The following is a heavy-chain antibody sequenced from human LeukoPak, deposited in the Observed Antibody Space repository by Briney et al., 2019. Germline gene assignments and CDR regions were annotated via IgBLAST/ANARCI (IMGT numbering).Heavy chain of an antibody. J-gene: IGHJ4*02. D-gene: IGHD1-14*01. CDR2: ISGSGGTT. Sequence: GGSLRLSCAASGFTFSSYAMSWVRQAPGKGLEWVSVISGSGGTTHYADSVKGRFTISRDNSKNTPYLQMNSLRGEDTAVYYCAKDGQVNQPDRLFTDWGQGTLVIVSS. CDR1: GFTFSSYA. CDR3: AKDGQVNQPDRLFTD. V-gene: IGHV3-23*01.